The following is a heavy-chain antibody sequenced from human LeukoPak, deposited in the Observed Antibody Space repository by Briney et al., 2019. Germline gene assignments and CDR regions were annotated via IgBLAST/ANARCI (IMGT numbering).Heavy chain of an antibody. CDR3: ASADTAMPKFDY. CDR2: IKQDGSEK. Sequence: GGSLRLSCTASGFTFSSYWMNWVRQAPGKGLEWVANIKQDGSEKYYVDSVKGRFTISRDNAKNSMYLQMNSLRAEDTAVYYCASADTAMPKFDYWGQGTLVTVSS. J-gene: IGHJ4*02. D-gene: IGHD5-18*01. CDR1: GFTFSSYW. V-gene: IGHV3-7*01.